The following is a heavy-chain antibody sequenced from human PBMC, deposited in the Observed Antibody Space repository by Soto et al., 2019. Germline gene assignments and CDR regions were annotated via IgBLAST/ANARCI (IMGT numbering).Heavy chain of an antibody. D-gene: IGHD2-2*02. CDR3: AKDSPSYTTSPFYFDS. CDR2: ITSNGDRT. CDR1: EFDFNKYS. J-gene: IGHJ4*02. Sequence: PGGSLIPSCAGFEFDFNKYSMSWVRQAPGKGLQWVSSITSNGDRTYYADSVKCRFTTSRDNSKNKLYLQMNSLRADDTAVFYCAKDSPSYTTSPFYFDSWGQGTLVTV. V-gene: IGHV3-23*01.